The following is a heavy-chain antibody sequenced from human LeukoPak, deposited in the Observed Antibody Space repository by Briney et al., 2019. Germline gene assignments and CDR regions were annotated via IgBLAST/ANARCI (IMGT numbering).Heavy chain of an antibody. Sequence: GGSLRLSCAASGFTFSSYWMHWVRQAPGKGLVWVSRINSDGSSTNYADSVKGRFTISRDNAKNTLYLQMNSLRAEDTAVYYCTRPYSSSSSSPLLLWGQGTLVTVSS. CDR1: GFTFSSYW. D-gene: IGHD6-6*01. V-gene: IGHV3-74*01. CDR2: INSDGSST. CDR3: TRPYSSSSSSPLLL. J-gene: IGHJ4*02.